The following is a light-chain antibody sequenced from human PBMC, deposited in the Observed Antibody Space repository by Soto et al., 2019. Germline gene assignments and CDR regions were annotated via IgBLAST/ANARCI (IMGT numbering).Light chain of an antibody. V-gene: IGKV3-15*01. J-gene: IGKJ2*01. CDR3: QQYNNWPPYT. CDR1: QSVFSN. CDR2: GAS. Sequence: EIVMTQSPATLSVSPGERTTLSCRASQSVFSNLAWYQQKPGQAPRLLIYGASTRATGIPARFSGSGSGTECTPTISSLQSEDFALYYCQQYNNWPPYTFGQGTKLEIK.